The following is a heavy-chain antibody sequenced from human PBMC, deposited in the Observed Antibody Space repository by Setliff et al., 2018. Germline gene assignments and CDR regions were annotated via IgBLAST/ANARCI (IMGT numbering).Heavy chain of an antibody. CDR2: INHSGST. CDR1: GGSFTNYY. D-gene: IGHD1-1*01. CDR3: ARTTGSTHNWLDP. V-gene: IGHV4-34*01. J-gene: IGHJ5*02. Sequence: SETLSLTCTVYGGSFTNYYWGWIRQSPGKGLEWIGEINHSGSTNYNPSLKSRLTISVDASTNQFSLKLYSVTAADTAVYYCARTTGSTHNWLDPWGPGTLVTVSS.